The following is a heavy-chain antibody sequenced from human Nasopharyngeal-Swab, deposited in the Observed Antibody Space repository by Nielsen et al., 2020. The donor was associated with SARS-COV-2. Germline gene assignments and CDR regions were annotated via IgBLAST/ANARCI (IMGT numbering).Heavy chain of an antibody. CDR2: IYYSGST. D-gene: IGHD6-19*01. CDR3: ARDLNPNSSGWLPYYYYGMDV. V-gene: IGHV4-59*01. Sequence: WIRQPPGKGLEWIGYIYYSGSTNYNPSLKSRVTISVDTSKNQFSLKLSSVTAADTAVYYCARDLNPNSSGWLPYYYYGMDVWGQGTTVSLL. J-gene: IGHJ6*02.